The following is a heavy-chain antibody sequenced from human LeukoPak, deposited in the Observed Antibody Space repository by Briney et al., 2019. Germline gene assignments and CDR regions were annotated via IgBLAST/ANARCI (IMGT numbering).Heavy chain of an antibody. CDR3: ARNNGMDV. Sequence: XRQVPGRGPEWVANVNRDGSETYYLDSVKGRFTISKDNAKNSLYLQMNSLRAEDTALYHCARNNGMDVWGQGTTVIVSS. CDR2: VNRDGSET. V-gene: IGHV3-7*03. J-gene: IGHJ6*02.